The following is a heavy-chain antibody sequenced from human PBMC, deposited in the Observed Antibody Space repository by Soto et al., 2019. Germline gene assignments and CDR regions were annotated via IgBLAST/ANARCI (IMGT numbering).Heavy chain of an antibody. Sequence: EVQLVESGGGLVKPGGSLRLSCAASDFSSSNAWMTWVRQAPGKGLEWVGRIKSKSDGGTTDYPAPVKGRFTISRDDSRDTLCLQMNGLKSEDTAVYYCTTLPHLDFCYWGQGTLVTVSS. CDR3: TTLPHLDFCY. CDR2: IKSKSDGGTT. D-gene: IGHD3-3*01. CDR1: DFSSSNAW. V-gene: IGHV3-15*07. J-gene: IGHJ4*02.